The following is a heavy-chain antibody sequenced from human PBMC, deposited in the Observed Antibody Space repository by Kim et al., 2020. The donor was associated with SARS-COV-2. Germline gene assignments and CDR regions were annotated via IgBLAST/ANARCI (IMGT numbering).Heavy chain of an antibody. CDR2: IYYSGST. CDR1: GGSISSYY. D-gene: IGHD3-22*01. CDR3: ARHGGGSGFSRGYYYMDV. J-gene: IGHJ6*03. V-gene: IGHV4-59*08. Sequence: SETLSLTCTVSGGSISSYYWSWIRQPPGKGLEWIGYIYYSGSTNYNPSLKSRVTISVDTSKNQFSLKLSSVTAADTAVYYCARHGGGSGFSRGYYYMDVWGKGTTVTVSS.